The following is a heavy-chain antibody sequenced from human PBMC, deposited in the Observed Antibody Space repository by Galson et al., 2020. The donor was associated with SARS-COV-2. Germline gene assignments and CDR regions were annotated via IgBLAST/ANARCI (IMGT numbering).Heavy chain of an antibody. CDR1: GFTFSSYS. V-gene: IGHV3-21*01. CDR3: ARVLGYCSSTSCYILSFYYYGMDV. J-gene: IGHJ6*02. Sequence: GESLKISCAASGFTFSSYSMNWVRQAPGKGLEWVSSISSSSSYIYYADSVKGRFTISRDNAKNSLYLQMNSLRAEDTAVYYCARVLGYCSSTSCYILSFYYYGMDVWGQGTTVTVSS. D-gene: IGHD2-2*02. CDR2: ISSSSSYI.